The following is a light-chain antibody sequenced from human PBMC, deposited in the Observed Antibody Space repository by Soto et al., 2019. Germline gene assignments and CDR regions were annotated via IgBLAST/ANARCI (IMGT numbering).Light chain of an antibody. J-gene: IGKJ4*01. CDR1: QSISNW. CDR2: HAS. Sequence: DIQMTQSPSTLPSSLLYIFTITFRASQSISNWLAWYQQKPGTAPKLLIYHASTLQSGVPSRFSGSGSGTDFTLTISRLEPEDFAVYYCQQYGSSLLTFGGGTKVDIK. V-gene: IGKV1-5*01. CDR3: QQYGSSLLT.